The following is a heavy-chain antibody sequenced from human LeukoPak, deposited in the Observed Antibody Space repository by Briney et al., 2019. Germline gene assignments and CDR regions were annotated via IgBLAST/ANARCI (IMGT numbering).Heavy chain of an antibody. Sequence: SETLSLTCAVYGGSFSGYYWTWIRQPPGKGLEWIGYIYYSGSTNYNPSLKSRVTISVDTSKNQFSLNLSSVTAADTAVYYCARRNWYFDLWGRGTLVTVSS. J-gene: IGHJ2*01. V-gene: IGHV4-59*01. CDR1: GGSFSGYY. CDR2: IYYSGST. CDR3: ARRNWYFDL.